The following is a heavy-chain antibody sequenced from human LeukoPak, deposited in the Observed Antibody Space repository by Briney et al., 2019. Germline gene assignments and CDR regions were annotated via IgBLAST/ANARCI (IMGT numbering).Heavy chain of an antibody. Sequence: VQVQESGPGLVEPSHTLSLTCTVSRCSVTSGNDDWTWMRQPAGKGLEWSVRVYTNGAASYAPSLKSRVTISIDASKNQFSLKLSSVTAADTAVYYCAREPPGYWGQGILVTVSS. CDR1: RCSVTSGNDD. CDR2: VYTNGAA. J-gene: IGHJ4*02. CDR3: AREPPGY. V-gene: IGHV4-61*02.